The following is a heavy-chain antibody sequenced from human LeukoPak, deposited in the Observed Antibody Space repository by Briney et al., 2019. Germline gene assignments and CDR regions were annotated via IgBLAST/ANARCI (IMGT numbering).Heavy chain of an antibody. J-gene: IGHJ4*02. CDR1: GFTFSSYA. V-gene: IGHV3-30*04. D-gene: IGHD3-10*01. Sequence: GGSLRLSCAAPGFTFSSYAMHWVRQPPGKGLEWVAVISSDGRTKYYADSVRGRFTISRDNSKNTLYLQMNSLRAEDTAVYYCARDLTWELGVPGDYWGQGTLVTVSS. CDR3: ARDLTWELGVPGDY. CDR2: ISSDGRTK.